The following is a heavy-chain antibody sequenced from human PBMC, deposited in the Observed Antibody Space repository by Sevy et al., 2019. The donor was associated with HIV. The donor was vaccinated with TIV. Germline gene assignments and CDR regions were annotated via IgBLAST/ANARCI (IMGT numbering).Heavy chain of an antibody. CDR3: ARLGSSAYHYYYYMDV. CDR1: GGSISSYF. J-gene: IGHJ6*03. Sequence: SESLSLTCTVSGGSISSYFWSWIRRSPGKGLEWIGYIFYSGSTNYNPSLKSRVTISVDTSKNQLSLKLSSVTAAGTPVYYCARLGSSAYHYYYYMDVWGKGTLVTVSS. CDR2: IFYSGST. D-gene: IGHD6-6*01. V-gene: IGHV4-59*08.